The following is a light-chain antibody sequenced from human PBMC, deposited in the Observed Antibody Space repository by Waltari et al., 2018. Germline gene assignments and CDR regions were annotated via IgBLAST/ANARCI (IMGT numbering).Light chain of an antibody. CDR3: CSYAGSYLRV. Sequence: QSALTQPRSVSGSPGQSVTISCTGTSSDVGYYNYVSWYKQPPGKAPKLMLDDFNERPSGVTDRFSGSKSGTTASLTISGLQAEDEAEYDCCSYAGSYLRVFGGGTKLTVL. V-gene: IGLV2-11*01. CDR1: SSDVGYYNY. CDR2: DFN. J-gene: IGLJ2*01.